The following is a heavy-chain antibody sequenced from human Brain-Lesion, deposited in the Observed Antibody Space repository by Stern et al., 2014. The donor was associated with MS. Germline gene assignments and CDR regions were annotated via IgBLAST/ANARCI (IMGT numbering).Heavy chain of an antibody. J-gene: IGHJ6*02. CDR1: GFTFISYG. CDR3: SRGKVASAPLDV. CDR2: IWYDGSKK. V-gene: IGHV3-33*01. Sequence: QVQLVQSGGGVVQPGKSLRLSCAASGFTFISYGIHWVRQAPGKGLEWVALIWYDGSKKFYADSVKGRFAISRDTSKNTVYLQINSLRVGDTAVYFCSRGKVASAPLDVWGQGTTVTVS.